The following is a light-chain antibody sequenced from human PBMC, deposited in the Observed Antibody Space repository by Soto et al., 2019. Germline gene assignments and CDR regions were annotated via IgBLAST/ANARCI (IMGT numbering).Light chain of an antibody. CDR3: QQYQIWPSWT. J-gene: IGKJ1*01. CDR2: GAS. CDR1: QSVSLS. V-gene: IGKV3-15*01. Sequence: EIVLTQSPATLSVSLGDSATLSCRVGQSVSLSLAWYQMRPGQPPRLLIYGASTRATDIPARSRGTESGTDFTLTISSLQSEDFAVYFCQQYQIWPSWTFGQGTKVDIK.